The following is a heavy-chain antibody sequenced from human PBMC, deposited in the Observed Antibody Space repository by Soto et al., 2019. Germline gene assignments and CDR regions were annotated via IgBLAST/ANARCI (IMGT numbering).Heavy chain of an antibody. CDR1: GGIFSTYA. CDR2: IIPIFGKP. V-gene: IGHV1-69*01. D-gene: IGHD3-10*01. CDR3: ARDRDAYGSWNYYNRIDF. J-gene: IGHJ4*02. Sequence: QVQLVQSGAEVKKPGSSVKVSCKASGGIFSTYAISWLRQAPGQGLEWMSGIIPIFGKPNYAQRLQGRLTNTAAESTSTTYMEPSRLRSEDTAVYYWARDRDAYGSWNYYNRIDFWGQGTLVTVAS.